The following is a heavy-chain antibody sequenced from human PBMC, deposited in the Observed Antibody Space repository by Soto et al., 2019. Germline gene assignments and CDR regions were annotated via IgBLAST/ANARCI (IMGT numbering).Heavy chain of an antibody. CDR3: TREGNAPYYYYGMDA. CDR1: GYTFTTYG. D-gene: IGHD3-10*01. V-gene: IGHV1-18*01. CDR2: INTHNGNT. Sequence: QVQLEQSAPEVKKPGASVKVSCKASGYTFTTYGISWVRQAPGQGLEWLGWINTHNGNTNYAQNLQGRVIMTADTSTSTAYMELRSLRSDDTAIYYCTREGNAPYYYYGMDAWGQGTTVTVSS. J-gene: IGHJ6*02.